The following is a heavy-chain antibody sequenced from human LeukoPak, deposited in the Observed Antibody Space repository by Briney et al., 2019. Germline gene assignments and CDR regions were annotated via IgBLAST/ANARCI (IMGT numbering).Heavy chain of an antibody. V-gene: IGHV4-59*11. CDR1: GGSISSHY. D-gene: IGHD1-26*01. CDR3: ARSVGATPFDY. J-gene: IGHJ4*02. Sequence: SETLSLTCTVSGGSISSHYWSWIRQPPGKGLEWIGYIYYSGSTNYNPSLKSRVTISVDTSKNQFSLKLSSVTAADTAVYYYARSVGATPFDYWGQGTLVTVSS. CDR2: IYYSGST.